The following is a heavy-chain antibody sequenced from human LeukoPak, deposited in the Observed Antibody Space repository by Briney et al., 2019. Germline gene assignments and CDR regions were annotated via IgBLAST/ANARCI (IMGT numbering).Heavy chain of an antibody. CDR1: GGSISSGGYY. CDR2: IYYSGST. V-gene: IGHV4-61*08. J-gene: IGHJ3*02. Sequence: SETLSLTCTVSGGSISSGGYYWSWIRQHPGKGLEWIGYIYYSGSTNYNPSLKSRVTISVDTSKNQFSLKLSSVTAADTAVYYCARSTRYYYGSGSYSGAFDIWGQGTMVTVSS. D-gene: IGHD3-10*01. CDR3: ARSTRYYYGSGSYSGAFDI.